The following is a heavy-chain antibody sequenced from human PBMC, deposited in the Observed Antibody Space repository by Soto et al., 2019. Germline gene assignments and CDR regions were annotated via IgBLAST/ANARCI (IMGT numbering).Heavy chain of an antibody. D-gene: IGHD3-16*02. CDR1: GSSISSGGYY. Sequence: PSETLSLPCTVSGSSISSGGYYWSWIRQPPGKGLEWIGEINHSGSTNYNPSLKSRVTISVDTSKNQFSLKLSSVTAADTAVYYCARCRQVGGVIALFQFDYWGQGTLVTVSS. CDR2: INHSGST. J-gene: IGHJ4*02. V-gene: IGHV4-39*07. CDR3: ARCRQVGGVIALFQFDY.